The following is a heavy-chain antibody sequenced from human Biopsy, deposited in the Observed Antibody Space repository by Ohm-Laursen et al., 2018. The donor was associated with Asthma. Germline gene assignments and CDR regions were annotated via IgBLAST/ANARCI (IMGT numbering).Heavy chain of an antibody. J-gene: IGHJ3*02. CDR3: ARTYYDFLTGQVNDVFAI. Sequence: ASVKVSCKASGYTFINYATHWVRQAPGQRLEWMGWINAGNGNTKYSQKFQGRVTITRDTSASTAYVDLSSLRSEDTAVYYCARTYYDFLTGQVNDVFAIWGQGTMVTVSS. CDR2: INAGNGNT. D-gene: IGHD3-9*01. V-gene: IGHV1-3*01. CDR1: GYTFINYA.